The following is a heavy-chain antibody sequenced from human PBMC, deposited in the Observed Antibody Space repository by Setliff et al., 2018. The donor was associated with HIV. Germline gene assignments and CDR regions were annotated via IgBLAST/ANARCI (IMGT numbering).Heavy chain of an antibody. D-gene: IGHD2-15*01. V-gene: IGHV4-34*01. Sequence: PSETLSLTCAVYGGSFSGYYWSWIRQPPGKGLEWIGEINHSGSIKYNSSLKTRVAVSIDTSKNQFSLNLISVTAADTAMYFCARSRPVAGYSSGWFEYWGQGTPVTVSS. CDR1: GGSFSGYY. CDR2: INHSGSI. J-gene: IGHJ5*01. CDR3: ARSRPVAGYSSGWFEY.